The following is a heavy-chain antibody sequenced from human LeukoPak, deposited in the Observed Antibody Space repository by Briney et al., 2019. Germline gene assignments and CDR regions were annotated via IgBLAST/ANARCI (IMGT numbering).Heavy chain of an antibody. CDR1: GYSFTSYW. D-gene: IGHD3-22*01. CDR3: ARLGFSGYWRDPFDY. CDR2: IYPGDSDT. V-gene: IGHV5-51*01. J-gene: IGHJ4*02. Sequence: GESLKISCKGSGYSFTSYWIGWVRQMPGKGLEWMGIIYPGDSDTRYSPSFQGQVTISADKSISTAYLQWSSLKASDTAMYYCARLGFSGYWRDPFDYWGQGTLATVSS.